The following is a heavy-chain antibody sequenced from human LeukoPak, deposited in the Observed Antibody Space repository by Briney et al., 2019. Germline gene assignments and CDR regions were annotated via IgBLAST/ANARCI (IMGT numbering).Heavy chain of an antibody. D-gene: IGHD6-13*01. CDR3: AKDIGGGWEIIAAAGGLDY. Sequence: LAGGSLRLSCAASGFTFDDYAMHWVRQAPGKGLEWVSGISWNSGSIGYADSVKGRFTISRDNAKNSLYLQMNSLRAEDTALYYCAKDIGGGWEIIAAAGGLDYWGQGTLVTVSS. V-gene: IGHV3-9*01. CDR2: ISWNSGSI. J-gene: IGHJ4*02. CDR1: GFTFDDYA.